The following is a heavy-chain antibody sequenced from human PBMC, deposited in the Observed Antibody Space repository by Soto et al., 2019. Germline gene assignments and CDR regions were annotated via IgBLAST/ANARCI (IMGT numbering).Heavy chain of an antibody. D-gene: IGHD3-3*01. CDR2: ISGSGGST. Sequence: PGGSLRLSCAASGFTFSSYAMSWVRQAPGKGLEWVSAISGSGGSTYYADSVKGRFTISRDNSKNTLYLQMNSLRAEDTAVYYCAKGITIFGVVTHYYYYYGMDVWGQGTTVTVYS. V-gene: IGHV3-23*01. CDR3: AKGITIFGVVTHYYYYYGMDV. J-gene: IGHJ6*02. CDR1: GFTFSSYA.